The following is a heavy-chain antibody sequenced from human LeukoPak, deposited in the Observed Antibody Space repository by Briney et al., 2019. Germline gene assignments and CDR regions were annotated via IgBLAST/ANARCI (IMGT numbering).Heavy chain of an antibody. CDR1: DGSITMYY. CDR2: VDHTGST. V-gene: IGHV4-59*01. D-gene: IGHD4-11*01. Sequence: SETLSLTCTVSDGSITMYYWTWIRQPPGKGLEWIGYVDHTGSTKFNPSLNGRVSISRDTSKNLFSLTLRSVTAADTAVYFCARGRVSSSTWYSTYYYCFYRDVWGKGTTVTVSS. CDR3: ARGRVSSSTWYSTYYYCFYRDV. J-gene: IGHJ6*03.